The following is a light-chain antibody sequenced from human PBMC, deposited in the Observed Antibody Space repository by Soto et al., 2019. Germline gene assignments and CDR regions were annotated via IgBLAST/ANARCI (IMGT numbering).Light chain of an antibody. CDR1: QSVSSD. CDR2: GAS. V-gene: IGKV3-15*01. Sequence: EMVMTQSPATLPVSPGERVTLSCRATQSVSSDLAWYQQRPGQAPRLLIYGASTRATGIAARFSGSGSGTEFTLTISSLESEDFAVYYCLQYDNWPPTFGQGTKLEIK. CDR3: LQYDNWPPT. J-gene: IGKJ2*01.